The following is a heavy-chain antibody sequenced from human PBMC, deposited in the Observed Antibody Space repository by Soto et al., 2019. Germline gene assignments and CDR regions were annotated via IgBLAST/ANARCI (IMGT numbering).Heavy chain of an antibody. D-gene: IGHD2-15*01. Sequence: SETLSLTCTVSGGSISSGDYYWSWIRQPPGKGREWIGYIYYSGSTYYNPSLKSRVTISVDTSKNQFSLKLSSVTAADTSVYYCARAEGYCSGGSCYARAYWFDPWGQGTLVTVSS. CDR2: IYYSGST. CDR3: ARAEGYCSGGSCYARAYWFDP. CDR1: GGSISSGDYY. J-gene: IGHJ5*02. V-gene: IGHV4-30-4*01.